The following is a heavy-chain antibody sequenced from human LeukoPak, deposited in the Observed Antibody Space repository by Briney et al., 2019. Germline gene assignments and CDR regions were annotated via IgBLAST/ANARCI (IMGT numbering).Heavy chain of an antibody. V-gene: IGHV1-18*01. CDR1: GYTFTSYG. D-gene: IGHD3-3*01. J-gene: IGHJ4*02. CDR2: ISAYNGNT. Sequence: ASVKVSCKASGYTFTSYGISWVRQAPGQGLEWMGWISAYNGNTNYAQKLQGRVTMTTDTSTSTAYMELRSLRSDDTAVYYRARDLRYDFWSGYLYYWGQGTLVTVSS. CDR3: ARDLRYDFWSGYLYY.